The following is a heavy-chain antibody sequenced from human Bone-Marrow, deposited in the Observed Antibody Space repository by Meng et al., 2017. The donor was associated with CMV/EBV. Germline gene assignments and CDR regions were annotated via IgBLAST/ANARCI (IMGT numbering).Heavy chain of an antibody. CDR3: ARGRVIEGFVLPASKNYYYGMDV. D-gene: IGHD2-2*01. CDR1: GGTFSSYA. V-gene: IGHV1-69*05. Sequence: SVKVSCKASGGTFSSYAISWVRQAPGQGLEWMGGFDPEDGETIYAQKFQGRVTITTDDSTTTPYMRLSSLRSEDTAVYYCARGRVIEGFVLPASKNYYYGMDVWGPGTTVTVSS. CDR2: FDPEDGET. J-gene: IGHJ6*02.